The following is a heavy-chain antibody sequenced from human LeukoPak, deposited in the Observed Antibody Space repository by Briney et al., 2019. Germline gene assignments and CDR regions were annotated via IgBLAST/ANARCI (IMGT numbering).Heavy chain of an antibody. J-gene: IGHJ6*03. Sequence: PGGSLRLSCAASELTFRTYSLHWVRQAPGKGLEWLSSISSSSSYIYYADSVKGRFTISRDNARNSLYLQMNSLRVEDSAVYYCARGSTGSPFFSYYYYMDVWGKGTTVTISS. V-gene: IGHV3-21*01. CDR3: ARGSTGSPFFSYYYYMDV. CDR1: ELTFRTYS. D-gene: IGHD1-26*01. CDR2: ISSSSSYI.